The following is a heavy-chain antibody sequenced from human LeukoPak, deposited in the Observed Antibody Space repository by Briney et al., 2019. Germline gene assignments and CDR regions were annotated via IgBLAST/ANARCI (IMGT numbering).Heavy chain of an antibody. CDR2: IIPIFGAA. J-gene: IGHJ4*02. Sequence: SVKVSCKASGGTFSSYAISWVRQAPGQGLEWMGGIIPIFGAANYAQKFQGRVTITADESTSTAYMELSSLRSEDTAVYYCARSGYSSSWYPKYYFDYWGQGTLVTVSS. V-gene: IGHV1-69*13. CDR1: GGTFSSYA. CDR3: ARSGYSSSWYPKYYFDY. D-gene: IGHD6-13*01.